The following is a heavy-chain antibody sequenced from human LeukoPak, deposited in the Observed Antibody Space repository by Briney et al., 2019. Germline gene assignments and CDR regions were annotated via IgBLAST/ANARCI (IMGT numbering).Heavy chain of an antibody. J-gene: IGHJ3*02. V-gene: IGHV1-69*04. CDR1: GYTFTNYG. Sequence: ASVKVSCKTSGYTFTNYGITWVRQAPGQGLEWMGRIIPILGIANYAQKFQGRVTITADKSTSTAYMELSSLRSEDTAVYYCASGVGATPYDAFDIWGQGTMVTVSS. CDR3: ASGVGATPYDAFDI. CDR2: IIPILGIA. D-gene: IGHD1-26*01.